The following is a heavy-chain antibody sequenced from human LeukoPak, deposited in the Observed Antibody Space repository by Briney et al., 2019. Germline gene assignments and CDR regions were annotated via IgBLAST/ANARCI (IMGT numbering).Heavy chain of an antibody. CDR3: ARYKSPTLGAHGMDV. CDR2: VFHSGTT. Sequence: SETRSLTCTVSGGSISSYYWSWIRQPPGRGLEWIGCVFHSGTTKYNPSLTSRVTFSVDTSKNQFSLKLSSVTAADTAVYYCARYKSPTLGAHGMDVWGQGTTVTVSS. D-gene: IGHD1-26*01. J-gene: IGHJ6*02. V-gene: IGHV4-59*08. CDR1: GGSISSYY.